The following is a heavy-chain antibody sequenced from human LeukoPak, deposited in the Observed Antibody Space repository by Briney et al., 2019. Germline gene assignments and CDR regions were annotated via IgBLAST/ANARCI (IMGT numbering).Heavy chain of an antibody. CDR3: ASGDGYNAHAPN. V-gene: IGHV1-46*01. CDR2: INPSGGST. CDR1: GYTFTSYD. J-gene: IGHJ4*02. Sequence: ASVKVSCKASGYTFTSYDINWVRQATGQGLEWMGIINPSGGSTSYAQKFQGRVTMTRDTSTSTVYMELSSLRSEDTAVYYCASGDGYNAHAPNWGQGTLVTVSS. D-gene: IGHD5-24*01.